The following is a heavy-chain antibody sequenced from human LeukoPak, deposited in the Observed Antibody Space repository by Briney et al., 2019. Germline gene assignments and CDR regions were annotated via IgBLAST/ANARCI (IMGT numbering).Heavy chain of an antibody. J-gene: IGHJ5*02. Sequence: GRSLRLSCAASGFTFNSYGMHWVRQAPGKGLEWVAVIWYDGSNKYYADSVKGRFTISRDNSKNTLYLQMNSLRAEDTAVYYCARDCSWGQHGNNWFDPWGQGTLVTVSS. CDR3: ARDCSWGQHGNNWFDP. CDR2: IWYDGSNK. D-gene: IGHD6-13*01. CDR1: GFTFNSYG. V-gene: IGHV3-33*01.